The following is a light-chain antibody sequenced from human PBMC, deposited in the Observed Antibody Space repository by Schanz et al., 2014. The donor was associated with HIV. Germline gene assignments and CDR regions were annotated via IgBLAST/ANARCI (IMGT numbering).Light chain of an antibody. Sequence: QSLLTQPSSVSGTPGQSVTISCSGSTSTLARTPVDWYQHLPGTAPRLLIRNNDVRPSGVPDRISGSKSGTSASLAITGLQAEDEADYYCQSYDSSLGGSVVFGGGTKLTVL. CDR2: NND. CDR3: QSYDSSLGGSVV. V-gene: IGLV1-44*01. CDR1: TSTLARTP. J-gene: IGLJ2*01.